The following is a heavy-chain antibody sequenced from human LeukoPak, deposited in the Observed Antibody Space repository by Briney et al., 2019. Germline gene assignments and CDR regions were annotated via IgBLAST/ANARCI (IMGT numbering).Heavy chain of an antibody. CDR3: PKDARRTMIVFSQRVPVFDS. V-gene: IGHV3-23*01. D-gene: IGHD3-22*01. J-gene: IGHJ4*02. CDR1: GFTFSSYA. CDR2: ISGSDSST. Sequence: PGGSLRLSCAASGFTFSSYALSWVRQAPGKGREWGSTISGSDSSTYYADSVKGRSTISRDNSKNTQYLQTTSLRAEDTAVYYWPKDARRTMIVFSQRVPVFDSWGQGTLVTVSS.